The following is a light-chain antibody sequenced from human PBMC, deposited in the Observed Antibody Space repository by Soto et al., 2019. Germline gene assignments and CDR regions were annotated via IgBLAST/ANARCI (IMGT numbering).Light chain of an antibody. CDR3: QQYGSSPRIT. CDR2: GAS. J-gene: IGKJ5*01. CDR1: QSVSSSY. Sequence: EIVLTHSPCTLSLSPCERATLSFSAIQSVSSSYLAWYQQKPGQAPRLLIYGASTRASGIPARFSGSGSGTDFTLTISSLEPEDFAVYYCQQYGSSPRITFGQGTRLEIK. V-gene: IGKV3-20*01.